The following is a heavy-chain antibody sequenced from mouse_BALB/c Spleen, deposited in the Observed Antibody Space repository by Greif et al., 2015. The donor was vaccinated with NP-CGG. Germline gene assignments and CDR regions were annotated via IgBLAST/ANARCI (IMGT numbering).Heavy chain of an antibody. J-gene: IGHJ2*01. D-gene: IGHD2-4*01. CDR3: ARSGDYDNSFDY. Sequence: QVQLQQSGSVLVRPGASVKLSCKASGYTFTTSWMHWARQRPGQGLEWIGEIHPNSGNSNYNEKFKAKATLTVDTSSSXAYVGLTSLTSEDSAVYYCARSGDYDNSFDYWGQGTTLTVSS. CDR2: IHPNSGNS. V-gene: IGHV1S130*01. CDR1: GYTFTTSW.